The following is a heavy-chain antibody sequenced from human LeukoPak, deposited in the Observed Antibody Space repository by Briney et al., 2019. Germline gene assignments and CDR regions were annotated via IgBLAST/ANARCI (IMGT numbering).Heavy chain of an antibody. CDR2: INPNSGGT. D-gene: IGHD1-1*01. CDR1: GYTFTGYY. V-gene: IGHV1-2*02. CDR3: ARVAEQHLDYYFDY. Sequence: GASVKVSCKASGYTFTGYYMHWVRQAPGQGLEWMGWINPNSGGTNYAQKFQGRVTMTRDTSISTAYMELRSLRSDDTAVYYCARVAEQHLDYYFDYWGQETLVTVSS. J-gene: IGHJ4*02.